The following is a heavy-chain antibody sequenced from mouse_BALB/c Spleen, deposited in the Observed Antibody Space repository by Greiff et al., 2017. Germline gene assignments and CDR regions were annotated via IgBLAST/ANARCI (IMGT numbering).Heavy chain of an antibody. V-gene: IGHV1S81*02. CDR2: INPSNGRT. CDR3: ARAEGNPYYAMDY. D-gene: IGHD2-1*01. CDR1: GYTFTSYW. J-gene: IGHJ4*01. Sequence: QVQLQQSGAELVKPGASVKLSCKASGYTFTSYWMHWVKQRPGQGLEWIGEINPSNGRTNYNEKFKSKATLTVDKSSSTAYMQLSSLTSEDSAVYYCARAEGNPYYAMDYWGQGTSVTVSS.